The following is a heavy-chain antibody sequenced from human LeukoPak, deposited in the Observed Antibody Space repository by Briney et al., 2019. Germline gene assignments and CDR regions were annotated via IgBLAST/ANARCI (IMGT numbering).Heavy chain of an antibody. CDR3: ARVIVVVAAATLWFDP. D-gene: IGHD2-15*01. Sequence: PSETLSLTCAVYGGSFSGYYWSWIRQPPGKGLEWIGEINHSGSTNYNPSLKSRVTISVDTSKNQFSLKLSSVTAADTAVYYCARVIVVVAAATLWFDPWGQGTLVTVSS. J-gene: IGHJ5*02. CDR1: GGSFSGYY. CDR2: INHSGST. V-gene: IGHV4-34*01.